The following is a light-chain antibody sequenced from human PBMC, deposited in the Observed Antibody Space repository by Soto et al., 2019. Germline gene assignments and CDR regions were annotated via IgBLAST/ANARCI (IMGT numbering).Light chain of an antibody. J-gene: IGLJ1*01. CDR2: DVS. CDR1: SSDVGGYNY. CDR3: SSHTSSSTEV. Sequence: QSALTQPAYVSGSPGQSITISCTGTSSDVGGYNYVSWYQQHPGKAPKLMIYDVSNRPSGVSNRFSGSKSANTASLTISGLQSEDEADYYCSSHTSSSTEVFGTGTKLTVL. V-gene: IGLV2-14*01.